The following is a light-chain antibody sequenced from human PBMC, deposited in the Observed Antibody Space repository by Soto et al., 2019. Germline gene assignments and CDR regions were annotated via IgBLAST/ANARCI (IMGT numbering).Light chain of an antibody. CDR2: DVA. CDR1: SSDVGACNY. V-gene: IGLV2-14*03. J-gene: IGLJ2*01. CDR3: SSYTIRSTVV. Sequence: QSALTQPASVSGSPGQSITISCTGTSSDVGACNYVSWYQHHPGKAPKLMIYDVANRPSGVSNRFSGSKSGNTASLTISGLQAEDEADYYCSSYTIRSTVVFGGGTKLTVL.